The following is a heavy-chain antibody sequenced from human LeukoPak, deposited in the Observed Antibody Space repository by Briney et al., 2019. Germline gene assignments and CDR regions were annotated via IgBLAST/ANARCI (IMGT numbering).Heavy chain of an antibody. CDR2: ISSSSSYI. CDR1: GFTFSSYS. CDR3: ARDSLGIQLWTPRDYFDY. D-gene: IGHD5-18*01. J-gene: IGHJ4*02. V-gene: IGHV3-21*01. Sequence: GGSLRLSCAASGFTFSSYSMNWVRQAPGKGLEWVSSISSSSSYIYYADSVKGRFTISRDNAKNSLYLQMNSLRAEDTAVYYCARDSLGIQLWTPRDYFDYWGQGTLVTVSS.